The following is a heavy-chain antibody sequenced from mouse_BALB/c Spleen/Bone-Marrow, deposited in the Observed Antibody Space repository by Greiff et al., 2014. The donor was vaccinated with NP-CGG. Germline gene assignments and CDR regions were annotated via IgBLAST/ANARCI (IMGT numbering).Heavy chain of an antibody. D-gene: IGHD3-1*01. Sequence: EVMLVESGGGLVQPGGSLKLSCAASGFTFSSYTMSWVRQTPEKRLEWVAYISNGGGSTSYPDTVKGRFTISRDNAKNTLYLQMSSLKSEDTAMYYCSRHVGNPYAMDYGGQGTSVTASS. V-gene: IGHV5-12-2*01. CDR1: GFTFSSYT. CDR3: SRHVGNPYAMDY. J-gene: IGHJ4*01. CDR2: ISNGGGST.